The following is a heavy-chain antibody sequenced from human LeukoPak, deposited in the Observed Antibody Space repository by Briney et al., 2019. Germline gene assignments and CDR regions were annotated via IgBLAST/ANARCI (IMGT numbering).Heavy chain of an antibody. Sequence: SETLSLTCTVSGGSISSYYWSWIRQPPGKGLEWIGYIYYSGSTNYNPSLKSRVTISVDTSKNQFSLKLSSVTAADTAVYYCAGGSGSYYFGYWGQGTLVTVSS. J-gene: IGHJ4*02. V-gene: IGHV4-59*01. D-gene: IGHD1-26*01. CDR3: AGGSGSYYFGY. CDR2: IYYSGST. CDR1: GGSISSYY.